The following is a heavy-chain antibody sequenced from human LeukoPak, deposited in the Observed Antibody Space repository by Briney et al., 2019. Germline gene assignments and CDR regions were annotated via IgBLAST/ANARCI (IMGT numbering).Heavy chain of an antibody. Sequence: GGSLRLSCAASGFTFSSYAMSWVRQAPGKRLEWVSAISGSGGSTYYADSVKGRFTISRDNSKNTLYLQMNSLRAEDTAVYYCAKDKGSSSWFFDYWGQGTLVTVSS. CDR2: ISGSGGST. J-gene: IGHJ4*02. CDR3: AKDKGSSSWFFDY. CDR1: GFTFSSYA. D-gene: IGHD6-13*01. V-gene: IGHV3-23*01.